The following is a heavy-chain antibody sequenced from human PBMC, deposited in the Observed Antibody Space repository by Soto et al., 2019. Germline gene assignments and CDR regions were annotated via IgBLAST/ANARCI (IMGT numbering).Heavy chain of an antibody. CDR1: NGSFMGYY. J-gene: IGHJ4*02. V-gene: IGHV4-34*01. D-gene: IGHD3-3*01. Sequence: QVQLHQWGAGLLKPSETLSLTCGVYNGSFMGYYWTWVRQPPGKGLEWIGEINHFGSPNYNPSLKSRVAISIDTSIHQFSLSLRSLTAADTAVYYCASLNGGRFLDKGDYWGQGILVTVSS. CDR3: ASLNGGRFLDKGDY. CDR2: INHFGSP.